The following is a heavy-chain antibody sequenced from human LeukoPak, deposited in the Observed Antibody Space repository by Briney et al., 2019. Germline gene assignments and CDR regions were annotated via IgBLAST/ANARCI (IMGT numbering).Heavy chain of an antibody. V-gene: IGHV4-30-2*01. D-gene: IGHD2-21*01. CDR1: GGSISSGGYY. CDR2: IYHSGST. Sequence: SETLSLTCTVSGGSISSGGYYWSWIRQPPGKGLEWIGYIYHSGSTYYNPSLKSRVTISVDRSKNQFSLKLSSVTAADTAVYYCAREYCGGDCYSGIVLGIDYWGQGTLVTVSS. CDR3: AREYCGGDCYSGIVLGIDY. J-gene: IGHJ4*02.